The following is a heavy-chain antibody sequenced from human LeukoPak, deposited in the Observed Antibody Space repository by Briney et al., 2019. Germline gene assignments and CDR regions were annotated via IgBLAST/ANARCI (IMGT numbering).Heavy chain of an antibody. D-gene: IGHD3-10*01. CDR3: ARQGGLLWFGELYNWFDP. V-gene: IGHV1-3*01. CDR2: INAGNGNT. CDR1: GYTFTSYA. Sequence: ASVKVSCKASGYTFTSYAMHWVRQAPGQRLEWMGWINAGNGNTKYSQKFQGRVTITRDTSASTAYMELSSLRSEDTAVYYCARQGGLLWFGELYNWFDPWGQGTLVTVSS. J-gene: IGHJ5*02.